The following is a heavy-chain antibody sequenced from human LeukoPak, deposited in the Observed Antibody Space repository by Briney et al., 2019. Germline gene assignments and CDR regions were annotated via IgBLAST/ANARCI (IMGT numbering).Heavy chain of an antibody. CDR3: AKDGSTLGYCTNGVCYSSHFDY. D-gene: IGHD2-8*01. Sequence: PGGSLRLSCAASGFTFSSYSMNWVRQAPGKGLEWVSAIGGSGGSTYYADSVKGRFTISRDNSKNTLYLQMNSLRAEDTAVYYCAKDGSTLGYCTNGVCYSSHFDYWGQGTLVTVSS. CDR2: IGGSGGST. CDR1: GFTFSSYS. V-gene: IGHV3-23*01. J-gene: IGHJ4*02.